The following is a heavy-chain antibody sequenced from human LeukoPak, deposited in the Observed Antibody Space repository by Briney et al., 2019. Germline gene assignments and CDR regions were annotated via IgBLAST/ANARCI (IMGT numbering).Heavy chain of an antibody. CDR2: IKQDGSEK. D-gene: IGHD1-26*01. V-gene: IGHV3-7*01. J-gene: IGHJ4*02. Sequence: GGSLRLSCAASGFTFSSYWMSWVRQAPGKGLEWVANIKQDGSEKYYVDSVKGRFTISRDNAKNSLYLQMNSLRAEDTAVYYCARGSIVGAGRGSPRLLNFDYWGQGTLVTVSS. CDR1: GFTFSSYW. CDR3: ARGSIVGAGRGSPRLLNFDY.